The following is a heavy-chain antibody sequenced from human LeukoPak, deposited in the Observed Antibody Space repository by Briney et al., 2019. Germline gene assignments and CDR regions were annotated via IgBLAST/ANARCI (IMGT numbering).Heavy chain of an antibody. CDR2: INHSGST. Sequence: SEALSLTCAVYGGSFSGYYWSWIRQPPGKGLEWIGEINHSGSTNYNPSLKSRVTISVDTSKNQFSLKLSSVTAADTAVYYCARWEGGGYYDFDYWGQGTLVTVSS. J-gene: IGHJ4*02. V-gene: IGHV4-34*01. CDR1: GGSFSGYY. D-gene: IGHD1-26*01. CDR3: ARWEGGGYYDFDY.